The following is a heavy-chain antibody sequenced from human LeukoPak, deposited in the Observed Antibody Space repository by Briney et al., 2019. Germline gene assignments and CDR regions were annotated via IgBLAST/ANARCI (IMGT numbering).Heavy chain of an antibody. V-gene: IGHV4-4*09. D-gene: IGHD3-22*01. Sequence: SETLSLTCTVSGGSISSYYLSWIRQPPGKGLEWIGYIYTSGSTNYNPSLKSRVTMSVDTSKNQFSLKLSSVTAADTAVYYCARRPNQVGGYYDYWGQGTLVTVSS. CDR1: GGSISSYY. J-gene: IGHJ4*02. CDR2: IYTSGST. CDR3: ARRPNQVGGYYDY.